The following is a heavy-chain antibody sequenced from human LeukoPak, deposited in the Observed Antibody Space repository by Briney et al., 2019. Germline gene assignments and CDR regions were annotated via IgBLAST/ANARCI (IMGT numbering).Heavy chain of an antibody. Sequence: GGSLRLSCAASGFTFTSYAMSWVRQAPGKGLEWVAVISYDGSNKYYADSVKGRFTISRDNSKNTLYLQMNSLRAEDTAVYYCARLYSSSLFDYWGQGTLVTVSS. V-gene: IGHV3-30*04. CDR1: GFTFTSYA. J-gene: IGHJ4*02. CDR3: ARLYSSSLFDY. D-gene: IGHD6-13*01. CDR2: ISYDGSNK.